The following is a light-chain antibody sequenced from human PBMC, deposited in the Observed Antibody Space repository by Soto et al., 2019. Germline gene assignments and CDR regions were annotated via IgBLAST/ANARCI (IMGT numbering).Light chain of an antibody. J-gene: IGLJ3*02. Sequence: QSAPTQPPSASGSPGQSVTISCTGTSSDVGDYNYVSWYQQHPGKAPKLIIYSNDQRPSGVPDRFSASKSGTSASLAISGLRSDDEADYYCAAWDDSLSGWVFGGGTKLTVL. CDR2: SND. V-gene: IGLV2-8*01. CDR1: SSDVGDYNY. CDR3: AAWDDSLSGWV.